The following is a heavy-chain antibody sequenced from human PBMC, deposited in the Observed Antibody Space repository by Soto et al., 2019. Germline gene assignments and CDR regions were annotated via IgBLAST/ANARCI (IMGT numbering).Heavy chain of an antibody. CDR1: GFSLSASGVA. CDR3: AHRLKRGVISCDY. D-gene: IGHD3-10*01. J-gene: IGHJ4*02. V-gene: IGHV2-5*02. Sequence: QITLKESGPTLVKPTQTLTLTCSFSGFSLSASGVAVGWIRQPPGKALEWLGIIYWDDTKRYSPSLESRVTITKDRYKNQVVLTMTDMDPVDTATYYCAHRLKRGVISCDYWGQGTVVTVSS. CDR2: IYWDDTK.